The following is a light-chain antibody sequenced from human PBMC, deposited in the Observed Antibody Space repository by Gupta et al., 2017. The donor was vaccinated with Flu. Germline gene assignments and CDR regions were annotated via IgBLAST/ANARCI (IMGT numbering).Light chain of an antibody. CDR1: SGSIDTNY. J-gene: IGLJ2*01. V-gene: IGLV6-57*01. CDR3: QSYDSFNRYVV. CDR2: EDN. Sequence: TVTISCTRSSGSIDTNYVQWYQQRPDSSPTIVIYEDNLRPSVVPDRFSGSIDTSSNSASLTISGLKTEDEADYFCQSYDSFNRYVVFGGGTKLTVL.